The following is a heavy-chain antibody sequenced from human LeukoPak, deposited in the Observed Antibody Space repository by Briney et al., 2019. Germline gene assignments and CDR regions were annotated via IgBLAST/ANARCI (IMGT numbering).Heavy chain of an antibody. D-gene: IGHD1-26*01. CDR2: ISSSGST. V-gene: IGHV4-61*02. J-gene: IGHJ6*03. CDR1: GDSISSGDYY. CDR3: ARDSWYGGSYFYYYYYMDV. Sequence: SETLSLTCTVSGDSISSGDYYWSWIRQPAGKGLEWIGRISSSGSTNYNPSLKSRVTISVDTSKNQFSLKLSSVTAADTAVYYCARDSWYGGSYFYYYYYMDVWGKGTTVTVSS.